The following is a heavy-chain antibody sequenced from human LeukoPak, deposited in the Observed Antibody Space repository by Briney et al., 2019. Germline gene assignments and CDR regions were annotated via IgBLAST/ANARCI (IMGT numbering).Heavy chain of an antibody. Sequence: GASVKVSCKASGYTFTTYGISWVRQAPGQGLEWMGGIIPIFGTANYAQKFQGRVTITADESTSTAYMELSSLRSEDTAVYYCARWYDFWSGNWFDPWGQGTLVTVSS. V-gene: IGHV1-69*13. J-gene: IGHJ5*02. CDR2: IIPIFGTA. D-gene: IGHD3-3*01. CDR3: ARWYDFWSGNWFDP. CDR1: GYTFTTYG.